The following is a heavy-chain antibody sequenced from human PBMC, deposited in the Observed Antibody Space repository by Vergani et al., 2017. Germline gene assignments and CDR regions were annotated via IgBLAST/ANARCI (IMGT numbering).Heavy chain of an antibody. Sequence: QVQLQESGPGLVKPSQTLSLTCTVSGGSISSYYWSWIRPPPGKGLEWIGYIYYSGSTNYNPSLKSRVTISVDTSKNQFSRKLSSVTAADTAVYYCARSHNWNYRYYFDYWGQGTLVTVSS. V-gene: IGHV4-59*08. J-gene: IGHJ4*02. CDR1: GGSISSYY. CDR2: IYYSGST. D-gene: IGHD1-7*01. CDR3: ARSHNWNYRYYFDY.